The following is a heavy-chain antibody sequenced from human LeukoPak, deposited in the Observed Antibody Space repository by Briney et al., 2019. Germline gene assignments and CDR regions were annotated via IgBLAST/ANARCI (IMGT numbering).Heavy chain of an antibody. CDR2: ISGSGGSI. Sequence: PGGSLRLSCAASGFTFSSYAMSWVRQAPGKGLEWVSAISGSGGSIYYADSVKGRFTISRDNSKNTLYLQMNSLRAEDTAVYYCAKDQGTYYYDSSGSNWFDPWGQGTLVTVSS. CDR1: GFTFSSYA. CDR3: AKDQGTYYYDSSGSNWFDP. V-gene: IGHV3-23*01. J-gene: IGHJ5*02. D-gene: IGHD3-22*01.